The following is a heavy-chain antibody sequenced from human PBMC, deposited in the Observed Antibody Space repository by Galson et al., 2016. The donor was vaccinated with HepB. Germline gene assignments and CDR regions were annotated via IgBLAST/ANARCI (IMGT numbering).Heavy chain of an antibody. CDR1: GGSITSSTYY. CDR3: SSPAPGIAAAGTTLDY. D-gene: IGHD6-13*01. CDR2: IYYRGST. V-gene: IGHV4-39*01. J-gene: IGHJ4*02. Sequence: SETLSPTCTVSGGSITSSTYYWGWIRQPPGKGLEWIGSIYYRGSTYYTPSLKSRVTIPGDTSKNQFSLKLSSVTAADTAVYYCSSPAPGIAAAGTTLDYWGQGTLVTVSS.